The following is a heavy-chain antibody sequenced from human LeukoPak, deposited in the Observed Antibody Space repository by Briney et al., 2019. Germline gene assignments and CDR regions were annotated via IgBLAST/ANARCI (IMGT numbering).Heavy chain of an antibody. D-gene: IGHD3-10*01. Sequence: PSETLSLTCTVSGGSITSYYWSWIRQPPGKGLEWIGHVFHSGSTNYNPSLKSRVTISLDTSKNQFSLKLSSVTAADTAVYYCARVGTYYRSLDSWGQGTLVTVSS. J-gene: IGHJ4*02. CDR2: VFHSGST. V-gene: IGHV4-59*01. CDR3: ARVGTYYRSLDS. CDR1: GGSITSYY.